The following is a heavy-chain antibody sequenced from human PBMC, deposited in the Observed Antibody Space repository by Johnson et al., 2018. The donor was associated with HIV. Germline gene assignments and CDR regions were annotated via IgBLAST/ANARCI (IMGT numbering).Heavy chain of an antibody. D-gene: IGHD3-10*01. Sequence: QVQLVESGGGVVQPGGSLRLSCTVSGFIFRDYYMSWMRQAPGKGLEWVSYISSSGKSTNYADSVKGRFTISRDNAKNSLSLQMNSLTIEDTAVFYCAKTRMGGILDAFDLWGQGTMVIVS. J-gene: IGHJ3*01. V-gene: IGHV3-11*04. CDR1: GFIFRDYY. CDR2: ISSSGKST. CDR3: AKTRMGGILDAFDL.